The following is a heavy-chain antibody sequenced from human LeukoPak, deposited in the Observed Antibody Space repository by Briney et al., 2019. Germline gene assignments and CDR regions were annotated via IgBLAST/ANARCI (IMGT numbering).Heavy chain of an antibody. CDR3: AGVGMAVKGHNSGLDV. D-gene: IGHD6-19*01. V-gene: IGHV4-4*07. CDR2: MYSSGSN. Sequence: SETLSLTCTVSGGSISSYFWTWIRQPAGKGLEWIGRMYSSGSNNYNPSLKSRVLLSVDTSENQFSLKLSSEPQADTAGYDCAGVGMAVKGHNSGLDVGGRGPRATVSS. CDR1: GGSISSYF. J-gene: IGHJ6*02.